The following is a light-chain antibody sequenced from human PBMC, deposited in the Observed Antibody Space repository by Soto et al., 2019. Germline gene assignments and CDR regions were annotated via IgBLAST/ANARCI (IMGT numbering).Light chain of an antibody. CDR1: SSDVGGYNY. Sequence: QSALTQPASVSGSPGQSITISCTGTSSDVGGYNYVSWYQQHPGKAPQLMIYDVSNRPSGVSNRFSGSKSGNTASLTISGLQAEDEADYYCSSYTSSSTLVVFGGGTKLNVL. J-gene: IGLJ2*01. CDR2: DVS. V-gene: IGLV2-14*01. CDR3: SSYTSSSTLVV.